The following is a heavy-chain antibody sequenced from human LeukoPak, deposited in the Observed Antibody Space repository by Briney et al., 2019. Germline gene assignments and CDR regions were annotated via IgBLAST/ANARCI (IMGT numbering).Heavy chain of an antibody. J-gene: IGHJ4*02. D-gene: IGHD1-26*01. CDR2: ISSTGGST. Sequence: GGSLRLSCAASGFTFSSYILHWVRHAPGKGLEYVSGISSTGGSTHYANSVKGRFTISRDNSKNTLYFQMGSLRAEDMAVYYCARVSDGSYYYYWGQGTLVTVSS. CDR1: GFTFSSYI. V-gene: IGHV3-64*01. CDR3: ARVSDGSYYYY.